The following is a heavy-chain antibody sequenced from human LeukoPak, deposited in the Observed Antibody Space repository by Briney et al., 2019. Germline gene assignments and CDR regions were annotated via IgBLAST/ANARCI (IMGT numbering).Heavy chain of an antibody. V-gene: IGHV3-7*01. CDR2: IKQDGSEN. CDR3: ARGSGWYFH. Sequence: GGSLRLSCAASGFTFSNYWMSWVRQAPGKGLEWVANIKQDGSENYYVDSVKGRFTISRDSAKNSLYLQMNSLRAEDTAVYYCARGSGWYFHWGQGTLVTVSS. J-gene: IGHJ4*02. D-gene: IGHD6-19*01. CDR1: GFTFSNYW.